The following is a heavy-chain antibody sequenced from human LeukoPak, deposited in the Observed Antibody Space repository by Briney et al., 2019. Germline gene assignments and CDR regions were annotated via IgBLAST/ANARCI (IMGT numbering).Heavy chain of an antibody. CDR2: IIPILGIA. D-gene: IGHD5-12*01. CDR1: GGTFSSYA. J-gene: IGHJ4*02. Sequence: GASVKVSRKASGGTFSSYAISWVRQAPGQGLEWMGRIIPILGIANYAQKFQGRVTITADKSTSTAYMELSSLRSEDTAVYYCARVQVGYNYGPLDYWGQGTLVTVSS. V-gene: IGHV1-69*04. CDR3: ARVQVGYNYGPLDY.